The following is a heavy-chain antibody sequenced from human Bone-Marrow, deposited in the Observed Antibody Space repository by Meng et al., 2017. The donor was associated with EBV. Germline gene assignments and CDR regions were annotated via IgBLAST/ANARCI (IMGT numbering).Heavy chain of an antibody. CDR2: INGDNANT. J-gene: IGHJ4*02. Sequence: QLQQAQSRAGDKKPEATGLVSCMAAGYTFTRYALHRVPRTPRQNREWMIGINGDNANTKYTQSFKNRVTITVETSATKVYMELSRLTSEDTAVYYCARRYYDVTVDYYFDFWGQGTLVTVSS. D-gene: IGHD3-22*01. V-gene: IGHV1-3*05. CDR1: GYTFTRYA. CDR3: ARRYYDVTVDYYFDF.